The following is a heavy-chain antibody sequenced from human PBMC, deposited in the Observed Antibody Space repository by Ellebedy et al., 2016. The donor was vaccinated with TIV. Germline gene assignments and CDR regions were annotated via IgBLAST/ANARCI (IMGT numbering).Heavy chain of an antibody. J-gene: IGHJ3*02. D-gene: IGHD6-13*01. CDR2: ISYDGSNK. V-gene: IGHV3-30-3*01. CDR1: GFTFSSYA. Sequence: GESLKISXAASGFTFSSYAMHWVRQAPGKGLEWVAVISYDGSNKYYADSVKGRFTISRDNSKNTLYLQMNSLRAEDTAVYYCARARWDGIAEDAFDIWGQGTMVTVSS. CDR3: ARARWDGIAEDAFDI.